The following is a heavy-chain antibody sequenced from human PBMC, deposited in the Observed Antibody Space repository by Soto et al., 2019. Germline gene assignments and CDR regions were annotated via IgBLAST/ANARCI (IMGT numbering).Heavy chain of an antibody. J-gene: IGHJ5*02. V-gene: IGHV4-31*03. CDR2: IYYSGST. CDR3: AREYDPSWFDP. D-gene: IGHD2-8*01. Sequence: PSETLSLTCTVSGGSISSGGYYWSWIRQHPGKGLEWIGYIYYSGSTYYNPSLKSRVTISVDTSKNQFSLKLSSVTAADTAMYYCAREYDPSWFDPWGQGTLVTVSS. CDR1: GGSISSGGYY.